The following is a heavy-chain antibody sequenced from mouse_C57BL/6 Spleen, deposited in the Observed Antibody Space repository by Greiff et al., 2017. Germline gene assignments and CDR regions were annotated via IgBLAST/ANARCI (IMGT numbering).Heavy chain of an antibody. CDR1: GYAFSSSW. D-gene: IGHD2-4*01. J-gene: IGHJ3*01. CDR2: IYPGDGDT. V-gene: IGHV1-82*01. CDR3: ARSPYDYFAWFAY. Sequence: QVQLQQSGPELVKPGASVKISCKASGYAFSSSWMNWVKQRPGKGLEWIGRIYPGDGDTNYNGKFKGKATLTADKSSSTAYMQLSSLTSEDSAVYFCARSPYDYFAWFAYWGQGTLVTVSA.